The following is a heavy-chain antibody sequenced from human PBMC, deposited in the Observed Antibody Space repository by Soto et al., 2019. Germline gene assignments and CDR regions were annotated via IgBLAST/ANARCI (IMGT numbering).Heavy chain of an antibody. J-gene: IGHJ4*02. CDR1: GFTFNSYA. Sequence: EVQLLESGGGLVQPGGSLRLSCAYSGFTFNSYAMSWVRQAPGKGLEWVSITSGGGGTTYFADSLKGRFAISRDNSKNTLYLEMNSLRAEDTAVYFCAKSYHTTTSCFDYWGQGTLVTVSS. D-gene: IGHD2-2*01. V-gene: IGHV3-23*01. CDR3: AKSYHTTTSCFDY. CDR2: TSGGGGTT.